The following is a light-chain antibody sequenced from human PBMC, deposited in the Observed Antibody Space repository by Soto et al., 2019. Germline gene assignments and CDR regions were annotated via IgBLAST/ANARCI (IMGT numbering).Light chain of an antibody. V-gene: IGLV2-14*01. CDR3: SSYTSSSTLV. CDR1: SSDVGGYNY. J-gene: IGLJ1*01. Sequence: QSALTQPASVSGSPGQSITISCTGTSSDVGGYNYVSWYQQHPGKAPKLMIYDVSIRPSGGSNRFSGSKSGNTASLTISGLQAEDEADYYCSSYTSSSTLVFGTGTKLTVL. CDR2: DVS.